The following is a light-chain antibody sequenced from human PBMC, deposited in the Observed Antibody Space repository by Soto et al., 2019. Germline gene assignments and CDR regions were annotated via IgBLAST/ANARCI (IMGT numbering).Light chain of an antibody. J-gene: IGKJ1*01. CDR1: QSISTW. Sequence: DIQMTQSPSTLSASVGDRVTITCRANQSISTWLAWYQQEPGKAPKLLIYKASHLDSGVPSRFSGSGSGTEFTLTISSLQPDDVATYYCQQYNSYSTTFGQGTKVEIK. V-gene: IGKV1-5*03. CDR2: KAS. CDR3: QQYNSYSTT.